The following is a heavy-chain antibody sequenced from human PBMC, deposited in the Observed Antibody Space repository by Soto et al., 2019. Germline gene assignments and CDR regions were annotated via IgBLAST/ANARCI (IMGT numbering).Heavy chain of an antibody. CDR2: IIPVFGPA. V-gene: IGHV1-69*01. D-gene: IGHD6-13*01. Sequence: QVQLVQSGAEVKKPGSSVRVSCKASGGTLKNSAISWVRQAPGQGLEWMGGIIPVFGPALYTQKFQGRVTITADESTNTASLDVSRLRSEDTAVYYCGRGGSWANVDSWGPRTLVTVSS. CDR1: GGTLKNSA. CDR3: GRGGSWANVDS. J-gene: IGHJ4*02.